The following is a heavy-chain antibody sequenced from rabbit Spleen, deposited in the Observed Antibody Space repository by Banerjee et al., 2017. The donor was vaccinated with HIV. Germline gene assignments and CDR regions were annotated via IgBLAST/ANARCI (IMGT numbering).Heavy chain of an antibody. V-gene: IGHV1S45*01. J-gene: IGHJ6*01. Sequence: QQQLVESGGDLVQPEGSLTLTCTASGFSFSSNYWICWVRQAPGKGPEWIACIANGDGSTYYASWVNGRFTISKTSSTTVTLQMTSLTAADTATYFCARDTGSSFSSYGMDLWGPGTLVTVS. CDR1: GFSFSSNYW. CDR3: ARDTGSSFSSYGMDL. D-gene: IGHD8-1*01. CDR2: IANGDGST.